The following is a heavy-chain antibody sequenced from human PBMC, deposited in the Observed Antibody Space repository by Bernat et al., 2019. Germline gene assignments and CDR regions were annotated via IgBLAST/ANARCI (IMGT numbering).Heavy chain of an antibody. V-gene: IGHV3-21*01. D-gene: IGHD5-24*01. CDR1: GFTFSSYS. CDR2: ISSRSSHI. J-gene: IGHJ4*02. CDR3: ARKQVATISDY. Sequence: EVQLVESGGGLVKPGGSLRLSCAASGFTFSSYSMNWVRQAPGKGLEWVSSISSRSSHIYYADSVKGRFTISKDNAKNSLYLQMNNLRAEDTAAYYCARKQVATISDYWGQGTLVTVSS.